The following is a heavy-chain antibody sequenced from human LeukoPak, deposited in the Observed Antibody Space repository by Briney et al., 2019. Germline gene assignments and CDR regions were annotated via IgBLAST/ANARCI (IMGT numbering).Heavy chain of an antibody. CDR1: GGSISSYY. CDR3: ARLPIAAAGRDLAMPTLYYFDY. V-gene: IGHV4-39*01. CDR2: IYYSGST. D-gene: IGHD6-13*01. Sequence: SETLSLTCTVSGGSISSYYWSWIRQPPGKGLEWIGSIYYSGSTYYNPSLKSRVTISVDTSKNQFSLKLSSVTAADTAVYYCARLPIAAAGRDLAMPTLYYFDYWGQGTLVTVSS. J-gene: IGHJ4*02.